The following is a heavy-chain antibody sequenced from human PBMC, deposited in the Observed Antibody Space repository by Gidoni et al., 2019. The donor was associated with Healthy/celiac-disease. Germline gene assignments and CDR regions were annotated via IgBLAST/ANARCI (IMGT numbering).Heavy chain of an antibody. D-gene: IGHD2-2*01. V-gene: IGHV3-33*01. CDR3: ARDEDVVVPAAMSY. J-gene: IGHJ4*02. CDR2: IWYDGSNK. Sequence: QVQLVESGGGVVQPGRSLRLSCAASGFTFSSYGMHWVRQAPGKGLEWVAVIWYDGSNKYYADSVKGRFTISRDNSKNTLYLQMNSLRAEDTAVYYCARDEDVVVPAAMSYWGQGTLVTVSS. CDR1: GFTFSSYG.